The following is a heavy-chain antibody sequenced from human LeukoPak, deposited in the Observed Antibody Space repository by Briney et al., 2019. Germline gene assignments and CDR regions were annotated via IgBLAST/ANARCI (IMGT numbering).Heavy chain of an antibody. Sequence: SSETLSLTCTVSGGSISSYYWSWIRQPAGKGLEWIGRIYSNGNTNYNPSLKSRVTMSVDTSKNQFSLKMSSVTAADTAVYYCARGSPDLDGYWGQGTLVTVSS. CDR3: ARGSPDLDGY. J-gene: IGHJ4*02. V-gene: IGHV4-4*07. CDR2: IYSNGNT. CDR1: GGSISSYY. D-gene: IGHD5-24*01.